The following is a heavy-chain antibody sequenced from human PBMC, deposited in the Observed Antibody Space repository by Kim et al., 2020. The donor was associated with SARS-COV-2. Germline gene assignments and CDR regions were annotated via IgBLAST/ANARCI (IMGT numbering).Heavy chain of an antibody. D-gene: IGHD3-3*01. CDR1: GYTFTSYA. CDR3: ARMTYYDFWSGYQGHFDY. Sequence: ASVKVSCKASGYTFTSYAMHWVRQAPGQRLEWMGWINAGNGNTKYSQKFQGRVTITRDTSASTAYMELSSLRSEDTAVYYCARMTYYDFWSGYQGHFDYWGPRTLVTFSS. J-gene: IGHJ4*02. V-gene: IGHV1-3*01. CDR2: INAGNGNT.